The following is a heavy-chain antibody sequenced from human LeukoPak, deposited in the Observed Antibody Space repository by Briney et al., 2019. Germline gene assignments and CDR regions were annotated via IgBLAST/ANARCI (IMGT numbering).Heavy chain of an antibody. Sequence: ASVKVSCKASGYSFTSYAMNWVRQAPGQGLEWMGWINTNTGNPTYAQGFTGRFVFSLDTSVSTAYLQISSLKAEDTAVYYCARGSDSGYDPHTKYYYYYGMDVWGQGTTVTVSS. CDR1: GYSFTSYA. CDR3: ARGSDSGYDPHTKYYYYYGMDV. D-gene: IGHD5-12*01. V-gene: IGHV7-4-1*02. J-gene: IGHJ6*02. CDR2: INTNTGNP.